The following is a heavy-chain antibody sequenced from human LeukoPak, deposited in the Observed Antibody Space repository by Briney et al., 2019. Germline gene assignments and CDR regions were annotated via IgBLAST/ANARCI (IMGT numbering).Heavy chain of an antibody. V-gene: IGHV1-18*04. Sequence: ASVKVSCKASGDTFTSYGITWVRHAPGQGLEWVGWISAHNGNTNYEQKLQGRVTMTRDTSTSTAYMELRSLRSDDTAVYYCARGIDSASPPLGTFEIWGQGTMVTVSS. CDR3: ARGIDSASPPLGTFEI. CDR2: ISAHNGNT. D-gene: IGHD1-26*01. J-gene: IGHJ3*02. CDR1: GDTFTSYG.